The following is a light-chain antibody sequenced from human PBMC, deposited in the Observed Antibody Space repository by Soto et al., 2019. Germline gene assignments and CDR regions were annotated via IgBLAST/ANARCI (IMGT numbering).Light chain of an antibody. Sequence: QSVLTQPPSVSAAPGQTVTISCSGSSSNIGSNYVSWYQQLPGTAPKLLIYDNDKRPLGIPDRFSGSKSGTSATLTITGLQTGDEADYYCGTWDSSLSAVLFGGGTKLTVL. J-gene: IGLJ2*01. CDR1: SSNIGSNY. V-gene: IGLV1-51*01. CDR2: DND. CDR3: GTWDSSLSAVL.